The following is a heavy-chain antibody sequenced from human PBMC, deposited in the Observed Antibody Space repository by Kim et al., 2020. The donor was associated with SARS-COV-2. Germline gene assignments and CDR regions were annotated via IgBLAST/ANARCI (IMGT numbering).Heavy chain of an antibody. CDR1: GGSISSYY. Sequence: SETLSLTCTVSGGSISSYYWSWIRQPPGKGLEWIGYIYYSGSTNYNPSLKSRVTISVDTSKNQFSLKLSSVTAADTAVYYCARGVFDWSHWFDPWGQGTLVTVSS. CDR3: ARGVFDWSHWFDP. V-gene: IGHV4-59*13. CDR2: IYYSGST. D-gene: IGHD3-9*01. J-gene: IGHJ5*02.